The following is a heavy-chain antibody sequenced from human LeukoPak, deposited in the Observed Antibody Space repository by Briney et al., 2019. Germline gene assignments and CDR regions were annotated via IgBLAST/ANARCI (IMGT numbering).Heavy chain of an antibody. J-gene: IGHJ4*02. CDR2: VSPAGGGT. Sequence: GGSLRLSCAASGFTFSDYYMSWIRQAPGKGLEWVSGVSPAGGGTYYADSVKGRFTISRDDSRNTLSLQMNSLRVEDTAVYYCAKSTMYYYGSGIDYFDYWGQGTLVTVSS. V-gene: IGHV3-23*01. CDR3: AKSTMYYYGSGIDYFDY. CDR1: GFTFSDYY. D-gene: IGHD3-10*01.